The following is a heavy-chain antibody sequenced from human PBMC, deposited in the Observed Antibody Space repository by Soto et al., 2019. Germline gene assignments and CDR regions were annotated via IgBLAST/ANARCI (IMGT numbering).Heavy chain of an antibody. CDR1: GGSISSYY. J-gene: IGHJ6*02. Sequence: SETLSLTCTVSGGSISSYYWSWIRQPPGKGLEWIGYIYYSGSTNYNPSLKSRVTISVDTSKNQFSLKLSSVTAADTAVYYCASGSGGYDYYYYYGMDVWGQGTTVTVSS. D-gene: IGHD5-12*01. V-gene: IGHV4-59*01. CDR2: IYYSGST. CDR3: ASGSGGYDYYYYYGMDV.